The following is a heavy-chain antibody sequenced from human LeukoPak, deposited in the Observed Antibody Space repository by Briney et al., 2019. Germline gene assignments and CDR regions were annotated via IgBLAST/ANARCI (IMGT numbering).Heavy chain of an antibody. CDR2: TYYRSKWYN. V-gene: IGHV6-1*01. Sequence: SQTLSLTCAISGDSVSGNSAAWNWIRQSPSRGLEWLGRTYYRSKWYNDYAVSVKSRITINPDTSKNQFSLQLNSVTPEDTAVYYCARSNPRYCSSTSCLRGAFDYWGQGTLVTVSS. J-gene: IGHJ4*02. D-gene: IGHD2-2*01. CDR3: ARSNPRYCSSTSCLRGAFDY. CDR1: GDSVSGNSAA.